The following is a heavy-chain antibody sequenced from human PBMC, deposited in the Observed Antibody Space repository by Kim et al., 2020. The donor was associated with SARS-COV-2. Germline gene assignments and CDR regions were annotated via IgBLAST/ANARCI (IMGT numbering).Heavy chain of an antibody. CDR1: GFTFSSYA. V-gene: IGHV3-23*01. CDR2: ISGSGGST. D-gene: IGHD1-26*01. CDR3: AKFLGSYGRTFDY. Sequence: GGSLRLSCAASGFTFSSYAMSWVRQAPGKGLEWVSAISGSGGSTYYSDSVKGRFTISRDNSKNTLYLQMNSLRAEDTAVYYCAKFLGSYGRTFDYWGQGTLVTVSS. J-gene: IGHJ4*02.